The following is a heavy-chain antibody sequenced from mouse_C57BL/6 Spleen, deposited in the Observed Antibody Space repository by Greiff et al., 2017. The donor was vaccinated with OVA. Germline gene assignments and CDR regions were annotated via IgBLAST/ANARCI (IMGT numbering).Heavy chain of an antibody. Sequence: EVKVEESGGGLVKPGGSLKLSCAASGFTFSDYGMHWVRQAPEKGLEWVAYISSGSSTIYYADTVKGRFTISRDNAKNTLFLQMTSLRSEDTAMYYCARDYYGSKGAMDYWGQGTSVTVSS. D-gene: IGHD1-1*01. CDR2: ISSGSSTI. V-gene: IGHV5-17*01. CDR3: ARDYYGSKGAMDY. CDR1: GFTFSDYG. J-gene: IGHJ4*01.